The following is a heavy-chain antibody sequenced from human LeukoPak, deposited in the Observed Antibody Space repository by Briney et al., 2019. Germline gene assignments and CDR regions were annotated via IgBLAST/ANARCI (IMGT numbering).Heavy chain of an antibody. Sequence: PGGSLRLSCAASGFTFSDFWMSWVRQAPGKGLECVASTNEAGGDKLYVDSVKGRFTISRDNSKNSLSLQMNSLTAEDMAIYYCAIATTGRGAFGSWGQGTLVSVSS. V-gene: IGHV3-7*01. J-gene: IGHJ4*02. CDR3: AIATTGRGAFGS. CDR2: TNEAGGDK. D-gene: IGHD1-1*01. CDR1: GFTFSDFW.